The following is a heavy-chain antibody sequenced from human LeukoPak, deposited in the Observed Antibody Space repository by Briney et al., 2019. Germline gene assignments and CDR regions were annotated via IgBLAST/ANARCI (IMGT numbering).Heavy chain of an antibody. CDR2: IYSGGST. J-gene: IGHJ5*02. CDR3: VRGVFERSWFDP. D-gene: IGHD6-13*01. Sequence: GGSLRLSCAASGFTVSSNYMSWVRQAPGKGLEWVSVIYSGGSTYYADSVKGRFTISRDNSKNTLYLRMNSLRAEDTAVYYCVRGVFERSWFDPWGQGTLVTVSS. CDR1: GFTVSSNY. V-gene: IGHV3-53*01.